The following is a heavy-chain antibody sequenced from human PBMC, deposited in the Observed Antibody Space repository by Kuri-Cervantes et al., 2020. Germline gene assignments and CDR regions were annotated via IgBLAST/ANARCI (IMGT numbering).Heavy chain of an antibody. Sequence: GGSLRLSCAASGFTVSSNYMSWVRQAPGKGLEWVSVIYSDAGTYYADSVKGRFTISRHNSKNTLYLQMNSLRTDDTAVYYCARVGCSGGSCYMEYYYVDVWGKRTTVTVSS. CDR3: ARVGCSGGSCYMEYYYVDV. CDR2: IYSDAGT. CDR1: GFTVSSNY. D-gene: IGHD2-15*01. V-gene: IGHV3-53*04. J-gene: IGHJ6*03.